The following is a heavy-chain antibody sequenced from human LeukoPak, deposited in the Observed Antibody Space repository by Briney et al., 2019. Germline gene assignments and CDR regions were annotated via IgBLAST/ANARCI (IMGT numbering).Heavy chain of an antibody. J-gene: IGHJ4*02. CDR3: ARDSRSGSHVGYFDY. D-gene: IGHD1-26*01. Sequence: GGSLRLSCAASGFTFSSYSMNWVRQAPGKGLEWVSYISSSSTIYYADSVKGRFTISRDYAKNSLYLQMNSLRAENTAVYYCARDSRSGSHVGYFDYWGQGTLVTVSS. V-gene: IGHV3-48*04. CDR2: ISSSSTI. CDR1: GFTFSSYS.